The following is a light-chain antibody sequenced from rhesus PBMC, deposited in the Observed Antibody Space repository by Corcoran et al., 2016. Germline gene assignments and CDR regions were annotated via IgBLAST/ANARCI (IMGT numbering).Light chain of an antibody. CDR3: CSYAGSYTYI. V-gene: IGLV2-32*01. CDR1: SSDIGGYNY. Sequence: QAALTQPRSVSGSPGQSVTISCTGTSSDIGGYNYVSWYQQHPGTAPKLLIYEVSKRPSGVSDRFPGSKSGNTAYLTISGPQAEDEADYYCCSYAGSYTYIFGAGTRLTVL. CDR2: EVS. J-gene: IGLJ1*01.